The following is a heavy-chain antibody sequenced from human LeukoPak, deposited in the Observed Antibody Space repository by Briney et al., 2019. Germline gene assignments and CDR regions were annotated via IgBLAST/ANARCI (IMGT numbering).Heavy chain of an antibody. D-gene: IGHD3-22*01. Sequence: GGSLRLSCAASGFTFSNYNMNWVRQAPGKGLEWVSYITTSSTTTYYADSVKGRFTISRDNANNSLSLQMSRLRVEDTAVYYCARDQYYYDSSGFDTWGQGTLVTVSS. CDR3: ARDQYYYDSSGFDT. CDR1: GFTFSNYN. CDR2: ITTSSTTT. J-gene: IGHJ5*02. V-gene: IGHV3-48*04.